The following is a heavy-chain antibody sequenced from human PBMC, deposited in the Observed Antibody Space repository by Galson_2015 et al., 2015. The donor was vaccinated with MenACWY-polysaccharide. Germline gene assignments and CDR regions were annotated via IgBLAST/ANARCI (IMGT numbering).Heavy chain of an antibody. CDR1: GFTFSDYY. J-gene: IGHJ4*02. CDR2: INSDGSTT. D-gene: IGHD2/OR15-2a*01. V-gene: IGHV3-74*01. Sequence: SLRLSCAASGFTFSDYYMSWVRQAPGKGLVWLSRINSDGSTTNYADSVKGRFTISRDNAKNTLFLQMNSLSVEDTAVYYRAKNIQAAHWGQGTLVTVSS. CDR3: AKNIQAAH.